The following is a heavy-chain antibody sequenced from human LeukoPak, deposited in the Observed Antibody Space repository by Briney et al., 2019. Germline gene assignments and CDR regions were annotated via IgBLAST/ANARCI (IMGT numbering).Heavy chain of an antibody. CDR3: AKEQHMITFGGVIDDGFDY. CDR1: GFTFSSYW. CDR2: ISYDGSNK. J-gene: IGHJ4*02. D-gene: IGHD3-16*02. Sequence: GGSLRLSCAASGFTFSSYWMSWVRQAPGKGLEWVAVISYDGSNKYYADSVKGRFTISRDNSKNTLYLQMNSLRAEDTAVYYCAKEQHMITFGGVIDDGFDYWGQGTLVTVSS. V-gene: IGHV3-30*18.